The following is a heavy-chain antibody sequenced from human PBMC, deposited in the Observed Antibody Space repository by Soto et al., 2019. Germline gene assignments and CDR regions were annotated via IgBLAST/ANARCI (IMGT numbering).Heavy chain of an antibody. CDR2: ISYDGSNK. CDR1: GFTFSSYA. Sequence: GGSLGLSCAASGFTFSSYAMHWVRQAPGKGLEWVAVISYDGSNKYYADSVKGRFTISRDNSKNTLHLQMNSLRAEDTAVYYCARDLLITGTTHYYYYGMDVWGQGTTVTVSS. CDR3: ARDLLITGTTHYYYYGMDV. V-gene: IGHV3-30-3*01. D-gene: IGHD1-7*01. J-gene: IGHJ6*02.